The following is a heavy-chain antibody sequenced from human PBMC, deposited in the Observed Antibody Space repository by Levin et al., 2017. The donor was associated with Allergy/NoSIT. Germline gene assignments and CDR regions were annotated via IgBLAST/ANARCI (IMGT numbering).Heavy chain of an antibody. V-gene: IGHV3-30*04. D-gene: IGHD4-17*01. J-gene: IGHJ5*02. Sequence: GGSLRLSCAASGFTFSSYAMHWVRQAPGKGLEWVAVISYDGSNKYYADSVKGRFTISRDNSKNTLYLQMNSLRAEDTAVYYCARDFDGDHQLGNWFDPWGQGTLVTVSS. CDR1: GFTFSSYA. CDR3: ARDFDGDHQLGNWFDP. CDR2: ISYDGSNK.